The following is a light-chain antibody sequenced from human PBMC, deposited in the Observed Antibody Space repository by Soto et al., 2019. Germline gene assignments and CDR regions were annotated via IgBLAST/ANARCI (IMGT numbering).Light chain of an antibody. CDR3: QQYNNWTPWT. V-gene: IGKV3-15*01. CDR2: GAS. J-gene: IGKJ1*01. CDR1: QSVGSD. Sequence: EIVMTQSPATLSVSPGERATLSCRASQSVGSDLAWYQHTPGQPLRLLIYGASTRATGIPGRFSGSGSGTEFTLTISSLQSEDFAVYFCQQYNNWTPWTLGQGTKVDIK.